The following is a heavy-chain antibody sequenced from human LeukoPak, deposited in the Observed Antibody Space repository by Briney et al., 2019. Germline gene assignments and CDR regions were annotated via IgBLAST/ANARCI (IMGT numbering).Heavy chain of an antibody. V-gene: IGHV3-73*01. CDR2: IRSKANNYAT. D-gene: IGHD6-6*01. CDR1: GFTFSASA. Sequence: PGGSLKLSCAASGFTFSASAVHWVRQASGKGLEWIGRIRSKANNYATAYTDPLKGRFTVSRDDSKNTAYLQMNSLKTEDSAVYFCARDSSSEGPLDYWGQGTLVTVSS. J-gene: IGHJ4*02. CDR3: ARDSSSEGPLDY.